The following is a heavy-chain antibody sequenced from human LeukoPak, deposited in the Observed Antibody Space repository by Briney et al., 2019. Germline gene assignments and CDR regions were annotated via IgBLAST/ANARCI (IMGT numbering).Heavy chain of an antibody. CDR3: AASGSYTTVWFDP. J-gene: IGHJ5*02. CDR2: IYSGGST. Sequence: GGSLRLSCAASGFTVSSNYISWVRQAPGKGLDWVSVIYSGGSTYYADSVKGRFTISRDNSKNTLYLQMNSLRAEDTAVYYCAASGSYTTVWFDPWGQGTLVTVSS. D-gene: IGHD3-10*01. V-gene: IGHV3-66*01. CDR1: GFTVSSNY.